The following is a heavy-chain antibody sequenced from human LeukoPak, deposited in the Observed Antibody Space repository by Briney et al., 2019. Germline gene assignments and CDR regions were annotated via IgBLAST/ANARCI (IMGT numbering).Heavy chain of an antibody. Sequence: GGSLRLSCAASGFTFSSYAMSWVRQAPGKGLEWVSGISGSGDNTYYTDSVKGRFTISRDNSKNTLYVQVNSLGTEDTAAYYCAKGSYYDSSGSFYFDHWGQGTLVTVSS. CDR2: ISGSGDNT. CDR3: AKGSYYDSSGSFYFDH. J-gene: IGHJ4*02. D-gene: IGHD3-22*01. V-gene: IGHV3-23*01. CDR1: GFTFSSYA.